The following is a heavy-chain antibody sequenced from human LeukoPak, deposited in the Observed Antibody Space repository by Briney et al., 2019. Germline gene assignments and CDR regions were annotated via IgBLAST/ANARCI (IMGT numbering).Heavy chain of an antibody. CDR2: IYYSGST. D-gene: IGHD6-6*01. J-gene: IGHJ5*02. CDR3: ARDRGSSGFDP. V-gene: IGHV4-31*03. Sequence: SQTLSLTCTVSGVSISSGGYYWSWLRQHPGKGLEWIGYIYYSGSTYYDPSLKSRVTISVDTSKNQFSLKLSSVTAADTAVYYCARDRGSSGFDPWGQGTLVTVSS. CDR1: GVSISSGGYY.